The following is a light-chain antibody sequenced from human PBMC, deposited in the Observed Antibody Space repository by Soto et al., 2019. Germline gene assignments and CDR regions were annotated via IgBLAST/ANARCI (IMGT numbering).Light chain of an antibody. CDR3: QSYYTSLSAVV. J-gene: IGLJ2*01. V-gene: IGLV1-40*01. Sequence: QSVLTQPPSVSGAPGQRVTISCTGSSSNIGAGYAVHWYQLLPGTAPKLLIYRDINRPSGVPDRFSGSKSGTSASLAITGLQAEDEADYYCQSYYTSLSAVVFGGGSQLTVL. CDR2: RDI. CDR1: SSNIGAGYA.